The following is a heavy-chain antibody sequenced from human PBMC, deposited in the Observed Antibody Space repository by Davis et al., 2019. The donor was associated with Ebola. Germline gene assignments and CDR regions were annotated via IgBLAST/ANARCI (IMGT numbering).Heavy chain of an antibody. Sequence: ASVKVSCKASGYTFTSYDINWVRQATGHGLEWMGWMNPNSGNTGYAQKFQGRVTMTRNTSISTAYMELSSLRSEDTAVYYCAKHGDYGDAFDIWGQGTMVTVSS. J-gene: IGHJ3*02. CDR3: AKHGDYGDAFDI. CDR1: GYTFTSYD. CDR2: MNPNSGNT. D-gene: IGHD4-17*01. V-gene: IGHV1-8*01.